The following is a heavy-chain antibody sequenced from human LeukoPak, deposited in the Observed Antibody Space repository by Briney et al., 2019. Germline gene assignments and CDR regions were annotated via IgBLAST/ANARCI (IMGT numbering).Heavy chain of an antibody. CDR2: ISYDGSNK. CDR3: ARDWVVAATSDYYYGMDV. D-gene: IGHD2-15*01. CDR1: GFTFSSYA. Sequence: GGSLRLSCAASGFTFSSYAMHWVRQAPGKGLEWVAVISYDGSNKYYADSVKGRFTISGDNSKNTLYLQMNSLRAEDTAVYYCARDWVVAATSDYYYGMDVWGQGTTVTVSS. V-gene: IGHV3-30-3*01. J-gene: IGHJ6*02.